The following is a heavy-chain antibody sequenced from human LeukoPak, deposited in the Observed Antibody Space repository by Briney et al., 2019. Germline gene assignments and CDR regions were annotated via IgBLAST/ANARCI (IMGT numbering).Heavy chain of an antibody. V-gene: IGHV4-4*07. Sequence: SETLSLTCTVSGGSISSYYWSWIRQPAGKGLEWIGRIYTSGSTNYNPSLKSRVTISVDTSKNQFSLKLSSVTAADTAVYYCARAWNYDILTGYPHWFDPWGQGTLVTVSS. CDR2: IYTSGST. J-gene: IGHJ5*02. CDR1: GGSISSYY. D-gene: IGHD3-9*01. CDR3: ARAWNYDILTGYPHWFDP.